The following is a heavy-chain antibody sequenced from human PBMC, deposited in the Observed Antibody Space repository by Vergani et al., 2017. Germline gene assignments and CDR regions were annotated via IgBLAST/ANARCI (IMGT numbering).Heavy chain of an antibody. D-gene: IGHD2-2*02. Sequence: EMQLLESGGGLVQPGGSLRLSCAASGFTFSDYAMNWGRQAPGKGLEWVSSISGSGGNTYYADSVKGLFTISRDNSKTVLSLQMNSLRAEDTAVYYCAKQGCTSATCYTNFWGQGTLVTVSS. V-gene: IGHV3-23*01. CDR2: ISGSGGNT. CDR3: AKQGCTSATCYTNF. J-gene: IGHJ4*02. CDR1: GFTFSDYA.